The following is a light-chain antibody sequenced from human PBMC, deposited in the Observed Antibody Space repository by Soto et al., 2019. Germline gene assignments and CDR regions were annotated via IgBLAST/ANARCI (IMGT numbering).Light chain of an antibody. V-gene: IGLV1-40*01. CDR3: QSYDSNLSGVV. CDR2: GDT. Sequence: QPVLTQPPSVSGAPGQRVTISCTGSSSNIGAGFDVHWYQQLPETAPKLLIYGDTNRPSGVPDRFSGSKSGTSASLAITGLQAEDEADYYCQSYDSNLSGVVFGGGTKLTVL. J-gene: IGLJ2*01. CDR1: SSNIGAGFD.